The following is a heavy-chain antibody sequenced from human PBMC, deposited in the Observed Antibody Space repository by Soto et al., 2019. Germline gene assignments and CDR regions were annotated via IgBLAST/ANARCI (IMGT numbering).Heavy chain of an antibody. J-gene: IGHJ4*02. V-gene: IGHV1-18*04. Sequence: GASVKVSCKASGYTFTSYGISWVRQAPGQGFEWMGWISAYNGNTNYAQKLQGRVTMTTDTSTSTAYMELRSLRSDDTAVYYCARYYYDSSGYYLGYWGQGTLVTVSS. CDR2: ISAYNGNT. CDR1: GYTFTSYG. CDR3: ARYYYDSSGYYLGY. D-gene: IGHD3-22*01.